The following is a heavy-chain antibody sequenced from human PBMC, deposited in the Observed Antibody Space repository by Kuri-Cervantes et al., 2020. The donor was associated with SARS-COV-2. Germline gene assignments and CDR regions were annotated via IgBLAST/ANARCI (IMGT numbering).Heavy chain of an antibody. D-gene: IGHD6-19*01. CDR1: GYTFTSYG. CDR2: ISAYNGNT. V-gene: IGHV1-18*01. Sequence: GGSLRLSCKASGYTFTSYGISWVRQAPGQGLEWMGWISAYNGNTNYAQKLQGRVTMTTDTSTSTAYMELRSLRSDDTAVYYCARDRVAVADGALEFDYWGQGTLVTVSS. CDR3: ARDRVAVADGALEFDY. J-gene: IGHJ4*02.